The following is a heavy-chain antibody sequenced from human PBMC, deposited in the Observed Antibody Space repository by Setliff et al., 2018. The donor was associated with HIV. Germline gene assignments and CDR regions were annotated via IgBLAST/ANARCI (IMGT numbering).Heavy chain of an antibody. V-gene: IGHV5-51*01. Sequence: PGESLKISCKGSGYSFTSYWIGWVRQMPGKGLEWMGIIYPGDSDTRYSPSFQGQVTISADKSISTAYLQRSSLKASDTAMYYCARMGGRVDRTTATTFGYFQDWGQGTLVTVSS. D-gene: IGHD4-17*01. J-gene: IGHJ1*01. CDR2: IYPGDSDT. CDR1: GYSFTSYW. CDR3: ARMGGRVDRTTATTFGYFQD.